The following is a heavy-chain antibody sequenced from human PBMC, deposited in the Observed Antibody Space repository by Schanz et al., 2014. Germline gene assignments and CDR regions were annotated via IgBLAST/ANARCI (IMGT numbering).Heavy chain of an antibody. CDR2: IIPILGIA. CDR3: AGTYCSSTSCYTGYYYMDV. Sequence: QVQVVQSGAELKKPGTSVKVSCKASGYTFNNYTYVMIWVRQAPGQGLEWMGRIIPILGIANYAQNFQGRVTITADKSTSTAYMELTSLRSEDTAVYYCAGTYCSSTSCYTGYYYMDVWGKGTTVTVSS. D-gene: IGHD2-2*02. V-gene: IGHV1-69*02. CDR1: GYTFNNYT. J-gene: IGHJ6*03.